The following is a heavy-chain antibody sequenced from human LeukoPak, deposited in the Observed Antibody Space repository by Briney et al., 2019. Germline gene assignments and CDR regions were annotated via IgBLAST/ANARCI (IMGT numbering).Heavy chain of an antibody. Sequence: SETLSLTCTVSGASISSSTDYWGWIRQPPGKGLEWIANIYYSGSTYYNPSLKSRVTISVDTSKNQFSLKLSSVTAADTAVYYCARHSGDYGDYVGDNWFDPWGQGTLVTVSS. CDR1: GASISSSTDY. V-gene: IGHV4-39*01. CDR2: IYYSGST. J-gene: IGHJ5*02. CDR3: ARHSGDYGDYVGDNWFDP. D-gene: IGHD4-17*01.